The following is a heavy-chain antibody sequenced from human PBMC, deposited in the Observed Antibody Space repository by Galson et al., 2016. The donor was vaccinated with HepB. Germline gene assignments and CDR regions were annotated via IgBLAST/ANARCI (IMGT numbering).Heavy chain of an antibody. CDR3: ARLGSGYDFDYYLDY. CDR1: GYSFTSYW. Sequence: SGAEVKKPGESLRISCKGSGYSFTSYWISWVRQMPGKGLEWMGRIDPTDSYTNYSPSFQGHVTISADRSISTAYLQWSSLKASDTAMYYCARLGSGYDFDYYLDYWGQGTLVTVAS. J-gene: IGHJ4*02. V-gene: IGHV5-10-1*01. CDR2: IDPTDSYT. D-gene: IGHD5-12*01.